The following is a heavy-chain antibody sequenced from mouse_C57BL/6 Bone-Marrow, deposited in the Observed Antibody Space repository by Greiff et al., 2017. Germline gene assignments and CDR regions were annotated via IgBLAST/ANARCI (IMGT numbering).Heavy chain of an antibody. CDR2: ISSGGSYT. J-gene: IGHJ3*01. CDR1: GFTFSSYG. V-gene: IGHV5-6*01. D-gene: IGHD1-2*01. CDR3: ARTITRGFAY. Sequence: VQLVESGGDLVKPGGSLKLSCAASGFTFSSYGMSWVRQTPDKRLEWVATISSGGSYTYYPDSVKGRFTISRDNAKNTLYLQMSSLKSEDTAMYYCARTITRGFAYWGQGTLVTVSA.